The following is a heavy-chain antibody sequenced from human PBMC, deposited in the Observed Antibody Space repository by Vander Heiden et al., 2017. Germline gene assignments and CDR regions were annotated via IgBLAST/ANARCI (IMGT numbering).Heavy chain of an antibody. CDR1: GASISSTYN. V-gene: IGHV4-39*01. Sequence: QLQLQESGPGLVKPPETLSLTCTVSGASISSTYNGGWIRQPPGKGLEWIGSIFSTGTTYYNPSLRSRLSISVDMSKNQFSLRLRSVTAADTALYYCAILIREGYNEFDYWGQGSLVTVSS. D-gene: IGHD3-16*01. CDR2: IFSTGTT. J-gene: IGHJ4*02. CDR3: AILIREGYNEFDY.